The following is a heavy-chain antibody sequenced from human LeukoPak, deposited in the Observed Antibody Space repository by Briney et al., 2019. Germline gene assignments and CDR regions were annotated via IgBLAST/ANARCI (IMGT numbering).Heavy chain of an antibody. V-gene: IGHV1-18*01. CDR3: ARTPGRFLERLSPFDY. Sequence: ASVKVSCKASGYTFTSYGISWVRQAPGQGLEWMGWISAYNGNTNYAQKLQGRVTMTTDTSTSTAYMELRSLRSDDTAVYYCARTPGRFLERLSPFDYWGQGTLVTVSS. CDR2: ISAYNGNT. CDR1: GYTFTSYG. J-gene: IGHJ4*02. D-gene: IGHD3-3*01.